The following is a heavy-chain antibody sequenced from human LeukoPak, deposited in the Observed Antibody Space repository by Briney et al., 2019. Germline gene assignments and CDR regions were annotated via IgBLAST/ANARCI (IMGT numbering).Heavy chain of an antibody. CDR2: IKDDGSHT. CDR3: ARGSGIITGIDE. Sequence: GGSLRLSCAASGFTFSSHWMHWVRHAPGKGLVWVSRIKDDGSHTNYADSVKSRFTISRDNAKNTLSLQMNSLRAEDTAVYYCARGSGIITGIDEWGQGTLVTVSS. V-gene: IGHV3-74*01. CDR1: GFTFSSHW. J-gene: IGHJ4*02. D-gene: IGHD6-25*01.